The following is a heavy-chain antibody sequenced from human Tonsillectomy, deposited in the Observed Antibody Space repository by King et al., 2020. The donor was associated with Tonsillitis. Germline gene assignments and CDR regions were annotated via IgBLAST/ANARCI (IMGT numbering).Heavy chain of an antibody. CDR3: ARYVSGSFDY. J-gene: IGHJ4*02. CDR2: MYYSGTI. D-gene: IGHD1-26*01. CDR1: GCSISSSDHY. Sequence: QLQESGPGVVKPSETLSLTCTVSGCSISSSDHYWAWIRQPPGKGLEWIGYMYYSGTIFYNPSLKRRITISGGTSENRFSLKLSSVTAADTAVYFCARYVSGSFDYWGQGALVTVSS. V-gene: IGHV4-39*01.